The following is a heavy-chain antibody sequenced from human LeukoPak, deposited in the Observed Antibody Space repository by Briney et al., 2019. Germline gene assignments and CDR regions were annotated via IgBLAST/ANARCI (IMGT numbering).Heavy chain of an antibody. CDR2: ISGSSSTI. D-gene: IGHD5-18*01. CDR1: GFTFSTFN. CDR3: ARSGNNYGNFWFDY. Sequence: PGGSLRLSCAASGFTFSTFNMNWVRQAPGKGLEWVSYISGSSSTIYYADSVKGRFTISRDNAQNSLSLQLNSLRAEDTAVYYCARSGNNYGNFWFDYWGQGTLVTVSS. V-gene: IGHV3-48*04. J-gene: IGHJ4*02.